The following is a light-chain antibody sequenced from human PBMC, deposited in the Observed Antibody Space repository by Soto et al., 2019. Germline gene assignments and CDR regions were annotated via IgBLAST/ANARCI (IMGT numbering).Light chain of an antibody. CDR1: INDIGDDGF. V-gene: IGLV2-8*01. CDR3: SSYTGSDSVA. CDR2: EVI. J-gene: IGLJ2*01. Sequence: QSALTQPPSASGSPGQSVTISCTGTINDIGDDGFVSWYQQHPGQAPKLMIYEVIKRPSGVPDRFSGSKSGNTASLTVSGLQAEDEADYYCSSYTGSDSVAFGGGTKLTVL.